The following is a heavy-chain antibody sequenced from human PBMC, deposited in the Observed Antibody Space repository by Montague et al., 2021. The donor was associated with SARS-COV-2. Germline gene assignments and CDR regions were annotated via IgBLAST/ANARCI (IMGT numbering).Heavy chain of an antibody. D-gene: IGHD3-22*01. CDR1: GASLNGNRHC. CDR2: LFSNRST. J-gene: IGHJ3*01. V-gene: IGHV4-39*02. Sequence: SETLSLTCTVSGASLNGNRHCWGWLRQAPGKGREGVGSLFSNRSTYYNPSLKTRISVSVATSGNRLSLKLSSATATDAAMYFCGRAESYDGSGFLNDPFDVWGQGTMVTVSS. CDR3: GRAESYDGSGFLNDPFDV.